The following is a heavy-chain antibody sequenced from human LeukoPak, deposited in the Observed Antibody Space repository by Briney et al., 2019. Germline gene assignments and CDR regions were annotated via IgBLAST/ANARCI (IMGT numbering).Heavy chain of an antibody. V-gene: IGHV1-69*01. Sequence: SVKVSCKASGGTFSSYAISWVRQAPGQGLEWMGGIIPIFGTANYAQKFQGRVTITADESTSTAYMELSGLRSEDTAVYYCARGKNCSGGSCYLPTGWGQGTLVTVSS. CDR3: ARGKNCSGGSCYLPTG. CDR1: GGTFSSYA. J-gene: IGHJ4*02. D-gene: IGHD2-15*01. CDR2: IIPIFGTA.